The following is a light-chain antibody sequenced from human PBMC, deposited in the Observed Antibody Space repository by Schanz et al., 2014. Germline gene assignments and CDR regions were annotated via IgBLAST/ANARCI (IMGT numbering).Light chain of an antibody. CDR2: GAS. V-gene: IGKV3-11*01. CDR3: QQSYSTPYT. Sequence: EIVLTQSPGTLSLSPGERATLSCRASQSVSSYLAWYQQKPGQAPRLLICGASSRATGIPDRFSGSGSGTDLTLTISSLQPEDFATYYCQQSYSTPYTFGQGTKLEIK. CDR1: QSVSSY. J-gene: IGKJ2*01.